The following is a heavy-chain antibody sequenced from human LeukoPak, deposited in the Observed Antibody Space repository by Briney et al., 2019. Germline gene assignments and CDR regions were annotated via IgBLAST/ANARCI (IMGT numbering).Heavy chain of an antibody. CDR2: INHSGST. D-gene: IGHD3-22*01. CDR3: ARGVRGLYYYDSSGYYVY. CDR1: GGSISSYY. J-gene: IGHJ4*02. Sequence: PSETLSLTCTVSGGSISSYYWSWIRQPPGKGLEWIGEINHSGSTNYNPSLKSRVTISVDTSKNQFSLKLSSVTAADTAVYYCARGVRGLYYYDSSGYYVYWGQGTLVTVSS. V-gene: IGHV4-34*01.